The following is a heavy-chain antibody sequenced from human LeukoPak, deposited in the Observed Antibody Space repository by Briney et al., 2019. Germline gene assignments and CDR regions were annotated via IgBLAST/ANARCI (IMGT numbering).Heavy chain of an antibody. CDR2: ISSDGSNK. Sequence: TGGSLRLSCEASGFTFNSYGMHWVRQTPGKGLEWVAVISSDGSNKYYSESVKGRFTISRDNSKNTLFVQMDSLRPADTAVYYCAKIARGSTWYVDHWGQGTLVTVSS. V-gene: IGHV3-30*18. J-gene: IGHJ4*02. CDR3: AKIARGSTWYVDH. CDR1: GFTFNSYG. D-gene: IGHD3-16*01.